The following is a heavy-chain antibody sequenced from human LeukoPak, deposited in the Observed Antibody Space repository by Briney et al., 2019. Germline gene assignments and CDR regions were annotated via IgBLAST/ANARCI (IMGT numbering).Heavy chain of an antibody. CDR3: ARHDDSSGYYIPGFDY. D-gene: IGHD3-22*01. CDR1: GGSISSSSYY. Sequence: SETLSLTCTVSGGSISSSSYYWGWIRQPPGKGLEWIGYIYYSGSTNYNPSLKSRVTISVDTSKNQFSLKLSSVTAADTAVYYCARHDDSSGYYIPGFDYWGQGTLVTVSS. J-gene: IGHJ4*02. V-gene: IGHV4-61*05. CDR2: IYYSGST.